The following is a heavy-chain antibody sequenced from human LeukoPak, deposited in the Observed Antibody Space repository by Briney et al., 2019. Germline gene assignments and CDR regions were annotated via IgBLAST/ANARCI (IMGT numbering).Heavy chain of an antibody. V-gene: IGHV3-48*04. D-gene: IGHD2-2*01. J-gene: IGHJ6*02. Sequence: GGSLRLSCAASGFTFSSYSMNWVRQAPGKGLEWVSYISSSSSTIYYADSVKGRFTISRDNAKNSLYLQMNSLRAEDTAVYYCAREVDCSSTNCYPDVWGQGTTVTVSS. CDR3: AREVDCSSTNCYPDV. CDR2: ISSSSSTI. CDR1: GFTFSSYS.